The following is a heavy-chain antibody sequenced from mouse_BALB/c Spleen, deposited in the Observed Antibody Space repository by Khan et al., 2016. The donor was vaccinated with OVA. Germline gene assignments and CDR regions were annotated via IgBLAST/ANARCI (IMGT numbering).Heavy chain of an antibody. CDR1: GYSITSDYA. V-gene: IGHV3-2*02. CDR3: ARSVTITTVVATDFDY. J-gene: IGHJ2*01. CDR2: ISYSGRT. D-gene: IGHD1-1*01. Sequence: EVQLQESGPGLVKPSQSLSLTCTVTGYSITSDYAWNWIRQFPGNKLEWMGYISYSGRTSYNPSLKSRISITRDPPKNQFFLQLNSVTTEDTATYYCARSVTITTVVATDFDYWGQGTTLTVSS.